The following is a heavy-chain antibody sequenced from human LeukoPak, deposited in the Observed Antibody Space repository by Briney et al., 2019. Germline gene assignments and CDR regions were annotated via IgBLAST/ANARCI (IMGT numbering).Heavy chain of an antibody. CDR1: GYTFTGYY. V-gene: IGHV1-2*02. D-gene: IGHD2-2*02. CDR3: ARGIGYCSSTSCYTFDI. CDR2: INPNSGGT. J-gene: IGHJ3*02. Sequence: GASVKVSCKASGYTFTGYYMHWVRQAPGQGLEWMGWINPNSGGTNYAQKFQGRDTMTRDTSISTAYMELSRLRSDDTAVYYCARGIGYCSSTSCYTFDIWGQGTMVTVSS.